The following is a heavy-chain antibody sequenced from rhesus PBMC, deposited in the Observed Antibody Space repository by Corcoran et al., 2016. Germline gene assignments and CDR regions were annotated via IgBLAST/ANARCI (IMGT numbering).Heavy chain of an antibody. CDR1: GYSISSGYG. V-gene: IGHV4-127*01. CDR2: IGGSGGDT. Sequence: QGQLQESGPGLVKPSETLSLTCSVSGYSISSGYGWSWIRQFPGKGLERNGYIGGSGGDTKKNPSLGSRGTISKDPTKNQFSLTLTSVVAADTAVYYCVRHPEHANFEYRFPVWGAGVLVTVSS. J-gene: IGHJ5-1*01. D-gene: IGHD4-17*01. CDR3: VRHPEHANFEYRFPV.